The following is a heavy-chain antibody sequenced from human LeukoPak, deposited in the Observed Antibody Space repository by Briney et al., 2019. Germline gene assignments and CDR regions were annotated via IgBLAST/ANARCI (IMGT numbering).Heavy chain of an antibody. V-gene: IGHV5-51*01. CDR1: GYSFTSYW. CDR3: ARGRDYGDYVLDY. D-gene: IGHD4-17*01. Sequence: GESLKISCKGSGYSFTSYWIGRVRQMPGKGLEWMGIIYPGDSDTRYSPSFQGQVTISADKSISTAYLQWSSLKASDTATYYCARGRDYGDYVLDYWGQGTLVTVSS. J-gene: IGHJ4*02. CDR2: IYPGDSDT.